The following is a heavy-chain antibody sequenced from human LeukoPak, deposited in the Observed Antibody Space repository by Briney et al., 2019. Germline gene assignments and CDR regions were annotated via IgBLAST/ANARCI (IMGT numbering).Heavy chain of an antibody. J-gene: IGHJ4*02. D-gene: IGHD5-12*01. Sequence: ASVKLSCKASGYTFTGYYMHWVRQAPGQGLEWMGWINPNSGGTNYAQKFQGRVTMTRDTSISTAYMELSRLRSDDTAVYYCARGGWLRTGGFDYWGQGTLVTVSS. V-gene: IGHV1-2*02. CDR2: INPNSGGT. CDR3: ARGGWLRTGGFDY. CDR1: GYTFTGYY.